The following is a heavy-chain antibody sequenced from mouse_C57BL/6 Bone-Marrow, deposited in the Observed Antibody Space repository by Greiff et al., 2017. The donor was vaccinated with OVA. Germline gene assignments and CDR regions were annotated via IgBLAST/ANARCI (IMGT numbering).Heavy chain of an antibody. D-gene: IGHD4-1*01. CDR3: TRELTETSWFAY. Sequence: EVHLVESGEGLVKPGGSLKLSCAASGFTFSSYAMSWVRQTPEKRLEWVAYISSGGDYIYYADTVKGRFTISRDNARNTLYLQMSSLKSEDTAMYYCTRELTETSWFAYWGQGTLVTVSA. V-gene: IGHV5-9-1*02. J-gene: IGHJ3*01. CDR1: GFTFSSYA. CDR2: ISSGGDYI.